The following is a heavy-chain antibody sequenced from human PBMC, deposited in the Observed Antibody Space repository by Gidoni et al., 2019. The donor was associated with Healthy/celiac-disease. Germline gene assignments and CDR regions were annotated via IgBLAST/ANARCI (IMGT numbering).Heavy chain of an antibody. Sequence: EVQLLESGGGLVQPGGSLRLSCPASGFPFSSYAMSWVRQAPGQGLGWVSAISGSGGSTYYADSVKGRFTISRDNSKNTLYLQMNSLRAEDTAVYYCAKSSYAVSYYYMDVWGKGTTVTVSS. V-gene: IGHV3-23*01. CDR1: GFPFSSYA. CDR2: ISGSGGST. J-gene: IGHJ6*03. CDR3: AKSSYAVSYYYMDV. D-gene: IGHD2-8*01.